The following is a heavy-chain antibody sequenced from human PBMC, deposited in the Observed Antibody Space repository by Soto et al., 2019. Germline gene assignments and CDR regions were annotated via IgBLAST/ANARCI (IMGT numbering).Heavy chain of an antibody. D-gene: IGHD3-10*01. J-gene: IGHJ4*02. CDR2: IWYGGSQK. V-gene: IGHV3-33*01. Sequence: QVQLVESGGGVVQPGRFLRLSCAASGFMFSSYGMHWVRQAPGKGLEWVAVIWYGGSQKYYADSVKGRFTISRDDSKNTLYLEMNSLRVDQTGVYYGVRESGSFGENLDYWGQGTLVTVSS. CDR3: VRESGSFGENLDY. CDR1: GFMFSSYG.